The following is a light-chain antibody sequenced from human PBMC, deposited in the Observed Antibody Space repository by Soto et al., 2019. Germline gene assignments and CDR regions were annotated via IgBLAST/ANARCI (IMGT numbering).Light chain of an antibody. Sequence: EIVLTQSPGTLSFSPGERATLSCRASQSLSGRYLAWYQQKLGQAPRLLIYDVSSRASGIPDRFSGSGSATDFTLTISRLEPEDFAVYYCQQYSRSRLTFGGGTKVDIK. CDR1: QSLSGRY. CDR2: DVS. V-gene: IGKV3-20*01. CDR3: QQYSRSRLT. J-gene: IGKJ4*01.